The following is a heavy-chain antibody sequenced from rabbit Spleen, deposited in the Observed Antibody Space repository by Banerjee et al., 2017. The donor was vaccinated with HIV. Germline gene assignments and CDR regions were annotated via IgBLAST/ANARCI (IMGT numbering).Heavy chain of an antibody. CDR3: ARLNSGVGYAGDL. CDR1: GFSLNSGYD. J-gene: IGHJ4*01. CDR2: IDVSKAGST. Sequence: QSLEESGGGLVKPGASLTLTCKASGFSLNSGYDMCWVRQAPGKGLEWLACIDVSKAGSTYYASWAKGRFTISKTSSTTVTLQMTSLTAADTATYFCARLNSGVGYAGDLWGPGTLVTVS. D-gene: IGHD4-2*01. V-gene: IGHV1S40*01.